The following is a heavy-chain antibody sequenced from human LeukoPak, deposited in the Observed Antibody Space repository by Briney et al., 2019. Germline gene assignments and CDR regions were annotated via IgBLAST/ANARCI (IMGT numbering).Heavy chain of an antibody. J-gene: IGHJ5*02. CDR3: ARDSSSGWYVPNWFDP. Sequence: RAGGSLRLSCAASGFTFDDYGLSWVRQAPGKGLEWVSGINWNGGSTGYADSVKGRFTISRDNAKNSLYLQMNSLRAEDTAVYYCARDSSSGWYVPNWFDPWGQGTLVTVSS. CDR1: GFTFDDYG. V-gene: IGHV3-20*04. CDR2: INWNGGST. D-gene: IGHD6-19*01.